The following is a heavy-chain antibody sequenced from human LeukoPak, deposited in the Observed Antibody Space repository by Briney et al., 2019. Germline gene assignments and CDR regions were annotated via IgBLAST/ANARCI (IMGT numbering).Heavy chain of an antibody. CDR3: AKKSDYSNWFDP. D-gene: IGHD4-17*01. J-gene: IGHJ5*02. CDR1: GGSISSSSYY. CDR2: IYYSGST. Sequence: SGTLSLTCAVSGGSISSSSYYWGWIRQPPGKGLEWIGSIYYSGSTYYNPSLKSRVTISVDTSKNQFSLKLSSVTAADTAVYYCAKKSDYSNWFDPWGQGTLVTVSS. V-gene: IGHV4-39*07.